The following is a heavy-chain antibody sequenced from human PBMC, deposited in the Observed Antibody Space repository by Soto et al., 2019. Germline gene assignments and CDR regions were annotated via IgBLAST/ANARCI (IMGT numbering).Heavy chain of an antibody. J-gene: IGHJ4*02. CDR1: ELSLSTSGVG. Sequence: QITLKESGPTLVEPTQTLTLTCTFSELSLSTSGVGVGWIRQPPGKALEWLALIYWDDDKRYSPSLKSRLTNTKVTSNIQVVLTMTNINPVETAKYYCVHSHVLRWFGFDYWGQGTLVTVPS. CDR2: IYWDDDK. V-gene: IGHV2-5*02. D-gene: IGHD3-10*01. CDR3: VHSHVLRWFGFDY.